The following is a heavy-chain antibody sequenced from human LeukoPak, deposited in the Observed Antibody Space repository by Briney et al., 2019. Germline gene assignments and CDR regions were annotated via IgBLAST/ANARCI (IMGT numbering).Heavy chain of an antibody. V-gene: IGHV3-53*01. CDR3: ARAEYDSSLGFGF. J-gene: IGHJ4*02. D-gene: IGHD3-22*01. CDR1: GFIVSSDY. Sequence: GGSLKLSCAASGFIVSSDYMTWVRQAPGKGLERVSLINSGGRTYYADSVKGRFTISRDNSKNTLYLQMNSLRVDDTAVYFCARAEYDSSLGFGFWGQGTLVTVSS. CDR2: INSGGRT.